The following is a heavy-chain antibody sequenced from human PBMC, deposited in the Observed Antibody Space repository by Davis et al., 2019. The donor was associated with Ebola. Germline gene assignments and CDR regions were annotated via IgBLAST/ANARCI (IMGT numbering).Heavy chain of an antibody. J-gene: IGHJ6*04. CDR3: ARLVFAYGSRTYHVGKDYYGMDV. CDR1: GGSIVSNTYY. Sequence: PSETLSLTCTVSGGSIVSNTYYWVWIRHPPFPSLFCIASIYSISTTYYNPSLKSRVTISVDTSKKQFSLNLSSVTAADTAAYYCARLVFAYGSRTYHVGKDYYGMDVWGKGTTVTVSS. V-gene: IGHV4-39*01. D-gene: IGHD3-10*01. CDR2: IYSISTT.